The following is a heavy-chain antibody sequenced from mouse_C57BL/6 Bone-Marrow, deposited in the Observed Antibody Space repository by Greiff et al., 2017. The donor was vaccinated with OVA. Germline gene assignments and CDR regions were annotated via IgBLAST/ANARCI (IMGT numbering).Heavy chain of an antibody. CDR3: ARRLPDYYAMDY. J-gene: IGHJ4*01. V-gene: IGHV1-54*01. CDR2: INPGSGGT. D-gene: IGHD1-2*01. CDR1: GYAFTNYL. Sequence: QVQLQQSGAELVRPGTSVKVSCKASGYAFTNYLIEWVKQRPGQGLAWIGVINPGSGGTNYNEKFKGKATLTADKSSSTAYMQLSGLTSEDSAVYFCARRLPDYYAMDYWGQGTSVTVSS.